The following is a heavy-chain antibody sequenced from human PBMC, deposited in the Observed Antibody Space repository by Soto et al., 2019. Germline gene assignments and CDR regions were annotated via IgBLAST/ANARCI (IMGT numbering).Heavy chain of an antibody. CDR2: IYHSGST. CDR1: GGSISSGGYS. Sequence: PSETLALTCAVSGGSISSGGYSWSWIRQPPGKGPEWIGYIYHSGSTYYNPSLKSRVTLSVDRTKNQFSLKLSSVTAADTAVYYCARIIYYDISGQAITGERFVDYWGQGTLVSV. V-gene: IGHV4-30-2*01. D-gene: IGHD3-22*01. CDR3: ARIIYYDISGQAITGERFVDY. J-gene: IGHJ4*02.